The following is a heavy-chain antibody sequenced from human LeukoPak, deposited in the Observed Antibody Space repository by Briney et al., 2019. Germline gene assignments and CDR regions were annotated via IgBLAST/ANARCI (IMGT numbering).Heavy chain of an antibody. V-gene: IGHV3-30*03. J-gene: IGHJ1*01. D-gene: IGHD4-17*01. CDR1: GFSFSRNG. CDR2: ISYDGSDK. Sequence: GGSLRFYGAASGFSFSRNGMHWVRQAPGKGLEGVAVISYDGSDKYHADSVKGRFTISRDNSKTTLYLQMNSLRAEDTAVYFCASTVTSNKVQHWGQGTLVTVSS. CDR3: ASTVTSNKVQH.